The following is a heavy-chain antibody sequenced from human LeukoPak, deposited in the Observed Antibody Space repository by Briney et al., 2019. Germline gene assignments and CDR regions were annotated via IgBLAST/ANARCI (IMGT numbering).Heavy chain of an antibody. D-gene: IGHD3-10*01. CDR1: GSSISSYY. Sequence: PSETLSLTCTVSGSSISSYYWTWIRQPPGKELEWIGYIYYSGSTDYNPSLKSRVTISVDTFNNQFSLRLSSVTAADTAVYYCARQRLLWFGESNSGFDYWGQGTLVTVSS. J-gene: IGHJ4*02. CDR2: IYYSGST. CDR3: ARQRLLWFGESNSGFDY. V-gene: IGHV4-59*08.